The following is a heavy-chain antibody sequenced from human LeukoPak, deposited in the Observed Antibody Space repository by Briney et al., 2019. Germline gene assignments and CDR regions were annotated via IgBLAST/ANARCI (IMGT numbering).Heavy chain of an antibody. J-gene: IGHJ5*02. V-gene: IGHV3-11*01. CDR3: AGARGLGPGGYFDP. D-gene: IGHD3-16*01. CDR1: GFTVSSNY. CDR2: ISDSGSSI. Sequence: GGSLRLSCAAPGFTVSSNYMSWVRQAPGKGLEWFSYISDSGSSINYADSVRGRFTVSRDNPKNSLYLQMNSLRAEDTAVYYCAGARGLGPGGYFDPWGQGTLVTVSS.